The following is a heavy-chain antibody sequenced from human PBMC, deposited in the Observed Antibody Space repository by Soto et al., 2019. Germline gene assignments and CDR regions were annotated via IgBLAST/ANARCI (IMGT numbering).Heavy chain of an antibody. D-gene: IGHD6-19*01. CDR1: GFTFSSYW. Sequence: PGGSLRLSCAASGFTFSSYWMHWVRQAPGKGLVWVSRINSDGSSTSYADSVKGRFTISRDNAKNTLYLQMNSLRAEDTAVYYCARAVAGENYYYYYGMDVWGQGTPV. CDR3: ARAVAGENYYYYYGMDV. V-gene: IGHV3-74*01. CDR2: INSDGSST. J-gene: IGHJ6*02.